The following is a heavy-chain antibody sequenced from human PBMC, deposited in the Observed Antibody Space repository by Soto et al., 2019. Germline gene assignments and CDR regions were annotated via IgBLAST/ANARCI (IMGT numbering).Heavy chain of an antibody. CDR1: GFTFSSYW. V-gene: IGHV3-74*01. D-gene: IGHD2-15*01. Sequence: EVQLVESGGGLVQPGGSLRLSCAASGFTFSSYWMHWAREAPGKGLVWVSSIRGDGIVITHADSVKGRFTGSRDNAKNTLYLQMNSLRAEDTAVYYCVREDCGGGLCKRFDYWGQGTPVTVSS. CDR3: VREDCGGGLCKRFDY. J-gene: IGHJ4*02. CDR2: IRGDGIVI.